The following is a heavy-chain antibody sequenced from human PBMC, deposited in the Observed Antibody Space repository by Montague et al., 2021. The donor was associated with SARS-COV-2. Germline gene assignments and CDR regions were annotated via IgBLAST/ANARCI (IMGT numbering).Heavy chain of an antibody. V-gene: IGHV4-34*01. CDR2: INQGGAP. CDR3: ARGRPVQGSFRHFDSISSGALDI. Sequence: SETLSLTCAVSRGSFSNYYWTWIRQSPGKGLEWIGEINQGGAPNYTPSLKSRVTISLDTSKKQISLKLNSVTVADTAVFFCARGRPVQGSFRHFDSISSGALDIWAQGSVVIVS. CDR1: RGSFSNYY. D-gene: IGHD3-9*01. J-gene: IGHJ3*02.